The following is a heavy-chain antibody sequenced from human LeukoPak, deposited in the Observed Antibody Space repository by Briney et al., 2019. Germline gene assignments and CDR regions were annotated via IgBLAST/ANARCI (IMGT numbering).Heavy chain of an antibody. CDR2: IILIFGTA. CDR3: ARQIAVAGKAGFDY. CDR1: GGTFSSYA. Sequence: SVKVSCKASGGTFSSYAISWVRQAPGQGLEWMGGIILIFGTANYAQKFQGRVTITTDESTSTAYMELSSLRSEDTAVYYCARQIAVAGKAGFDYWGQGTLVTVSS. V-gene: IGHV1-69*05. D-gene: IGHD6-19*01. J-gene: IGHJ4*02.